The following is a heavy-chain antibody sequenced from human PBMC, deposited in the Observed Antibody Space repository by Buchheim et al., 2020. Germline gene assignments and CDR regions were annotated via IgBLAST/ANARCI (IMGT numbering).Heavy chain of an antibody. CDR1: GFTFSSYG. J-gene: IGHJ6*02. D-gene: IGHD3-10*01. CDR3: ARDSGSLRNYYYYGMDV. CDR2: IWYDGSNK. V-gene: IGHV3-33*01. Sequence: QVQLVESGGGVVQPGRSLRLSCAASGFTFSSYGMHWVRQAPGKGLEWVAVIWYDGSNKYYADSVKGRFTISRDNSKNTLYLQMNSLRAEDTAVYYCARDSGSLRNYYYYGMDVWGQGTT.